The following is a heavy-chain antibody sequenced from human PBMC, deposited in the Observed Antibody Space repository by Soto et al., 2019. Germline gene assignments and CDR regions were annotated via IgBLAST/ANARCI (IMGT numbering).Heavy chain of an antibody. CDR2: VNPNSGNT. V-gene: IGHV1-8*02. J-gene: IGHJ6*02. CDR1: GYTFTTYA. CDR3: VRGKDYYYGMDV. Sequence: ASVKVSCKTSGYTFTTYAMHWWLRATGQGLEWMGWVNPNSGNTGNAQKFQGRLTMTRNTAISTAYMELSSLTSEDTAVYYCVRGKDYYYGMDVWGQGTTVTVSS.